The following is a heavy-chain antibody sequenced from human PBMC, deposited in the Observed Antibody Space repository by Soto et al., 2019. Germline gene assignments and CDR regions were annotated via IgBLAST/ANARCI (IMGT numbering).Heavy chain of an antibody. V-gene: IGHV3-23*01. CDR1: GFTFSNYA. Sequence: PGGSLRLSCAASGFTFSNYAMSWVRQAPGKGLEWVSAFSGSGDSKFYADSVKGRFTVSRDNSKKTLYLQLNSLRDEDTAVYYCARDAGQLPVVTVGVFVFWGRGTLVTVSS. CDR2: FSGSGDSK. D-gene: IGHD3-22*01. CDR3: ARDAGQLPVVTVGVFVF. J-gene: IGHJ4*02.